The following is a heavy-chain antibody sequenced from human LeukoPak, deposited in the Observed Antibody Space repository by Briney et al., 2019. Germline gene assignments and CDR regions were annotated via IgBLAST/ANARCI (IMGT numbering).Heavy chain of an antibody. Sequence: GGSLRLSCAASGFTFSDYYMSWIRQAPGKGLEWVSTIKGIGPTTYYADSLKGRFTISRDNAKNSLYLQMNSLRAEDTAVYYCARESYGSGGNWFDPWGQGTLVTVSS. CDR1: GFTFSDYY. V-gene: IGHV3-11*04. CDR2: IKGIGPTT. J-gene: IGHJ5*02. D-gene: IGHD3-10*01. CDR3: ARESYGSGGNWFDP.